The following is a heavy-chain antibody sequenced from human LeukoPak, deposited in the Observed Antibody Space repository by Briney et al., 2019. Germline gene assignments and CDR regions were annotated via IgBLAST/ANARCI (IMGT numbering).Heavy chain of an antibody. Sequence: PGGSLRLCCAASGFTFSRYAMSWVRQAPGKGLEWVSAISSSGSTYYSDSVKGRFTISRDNSKNTLYLHMKSLRAEDTAVYYCARGYSGYDYPIDYFDYWGQGTLVTVSS. J-gene: IGHJ4*02. CDR1: GFTFSRYA. CDR2: ISSSGST. D-gene: IGHD5-12*01. V-gene: IGHV3-23*01. CDR3: ARGYSGYDYPIDYFDY.